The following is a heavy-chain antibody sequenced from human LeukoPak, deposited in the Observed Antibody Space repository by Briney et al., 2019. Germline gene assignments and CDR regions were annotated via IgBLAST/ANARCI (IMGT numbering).Heavy chain of an antibody. CDR3: ARDVNIVVVPAAFGGFDP. D-gene: IGHD2-2*01. J-gene: IGHJ5*02. CDR1: GGTFSSYA. CDR2: IIPIFGTA. Sequence: SVKVSCKASGGTFSSYAISWVRQAPGQGLEWMGGIIPIFGTANYAQKFQGRVTITTDESTSTAYMELSSLRSEDTAVYYCARDVNIVVVPAAFGGFDPWGQGTLVTVSS. V-gene: IGHV1-69*05.